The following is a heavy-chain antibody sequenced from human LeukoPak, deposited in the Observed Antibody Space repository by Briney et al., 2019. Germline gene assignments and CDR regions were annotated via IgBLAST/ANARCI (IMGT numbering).Heavy chain of an antibody. CDR3: TRDGLSGETIDY. CDR2: IRSKAYGGTT. J-gene: IGHJ4*02. V-gene: IGHV3-49*03. Sequence: GGSLRLSCTASGFTFGDYAMSRFRQAPGKGLEWVGFIRSKAYGGTTEYAASVKGRFTISRDDSKGIAYLQMNSLKTEDTAVHYCTRDGLSGETIDYWGQGTLVTVSS. CDR1: GFTFGDYA. D-gene: IGHD3-10*01.